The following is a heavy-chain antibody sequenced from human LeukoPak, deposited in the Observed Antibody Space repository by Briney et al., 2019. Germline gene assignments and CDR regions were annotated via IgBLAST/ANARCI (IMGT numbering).Heavy chain of an antibody. J-gene: IGHJ4*02. CDR1: GFTFSSYG. CDR2: IWYDGSNK. CDR3: ARTPGGCSGGSCYSGSFDY. D-gene: IGHD2-15*01. V-gene: IGHV3-33*01. Sequence: PGRSLRLSCAASGFTFSSYGMHWVRQAPGKGLEWVAVIWYDGSNKYYADSVKGRFTISRDNSKNTLYLQMNSLRVEDTAVYYCARTPGGCSGGSCYSGSFDYWGQGTLVTVSS.